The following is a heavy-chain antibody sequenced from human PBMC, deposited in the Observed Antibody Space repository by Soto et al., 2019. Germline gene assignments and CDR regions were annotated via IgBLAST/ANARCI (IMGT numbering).Heavy chain of an antibody. V-gene: IGHV3-23*01. J-gene: IGHJ3*02. CDR2: ISGSGTTA. CDR1: GFIFSSYA. Sequence: EVQLFESGGGLVQPGGSLRLSCAASGFIFSSYAMSWVRQAPGKGLEWVSAISGSGTTAYYADSVKGRFTFSRDNSKKTMYLQMNSLRAEDTAVYYCAKTTDGWFSAFESWGQGTMVTVSS. CDR3: AKTTDGWFSAFES. D-gene: IGHD6-19*01.